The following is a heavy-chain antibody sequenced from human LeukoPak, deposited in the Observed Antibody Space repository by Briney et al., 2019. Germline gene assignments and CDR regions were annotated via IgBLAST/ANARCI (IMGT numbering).Heavy chain of an antibody. CDR3: ARGVGGYYGTDV. D-gene: IGHD1-26*01. Sequence: GGSLRLSCAASGFTFSNYWMNWVRQAPGKGLVWISRINSDGSSTSYADSVKGRFTISRDNAKNTLYLQINSLRVEDTAVFYCARGVGGYYGTDVWGRGTTVTVSS. V-gene: IGHV3-74*01. CDR2: INSDGSST. CDR1: GFTFSNYW. J-gene: IGHJ6*02.